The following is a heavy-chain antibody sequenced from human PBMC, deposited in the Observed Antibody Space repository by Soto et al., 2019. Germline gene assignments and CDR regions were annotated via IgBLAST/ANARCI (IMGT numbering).Heavy chain of an antibody. CDR2: MNPNSGNT. V-gene: IGHV1-8*01. CDR1: GYTFTSYD. Sequence: VASVKVSCKASGYTFTSYDINWVRQATGQGLEWMGWMNPNSGNTGYAQKFQGRVTMTRNTSISTAYMELSSLRSEDTAVYYCARGEVDFWSGYYSFYYYYMDVWGKGTTVTVSS. CDR3: ARGEVDFWSGYYSFYYYYMDV. D-gene: IGHD3-3*01. J-gene: IGHJ6*03.